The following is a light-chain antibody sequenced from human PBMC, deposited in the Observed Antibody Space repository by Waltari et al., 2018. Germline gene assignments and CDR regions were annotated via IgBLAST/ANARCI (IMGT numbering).Light chain of an antibody. V-gene: IGKV1-9*01. J-gene: IGKJ2*01. CDR1: EDISIF. CDR3: QQLHSYPHT. CDR2: AAA. Sequence: DSQVTQTPSVLSAVVGDRVTVTCRASEDISIFLAWYQQTPGKAPKLLIFAAADLQSVVPARFSGTGSGTEFTLTISSLRPEDFATYYCQQLHSYPHTFGQGTTLAIK.